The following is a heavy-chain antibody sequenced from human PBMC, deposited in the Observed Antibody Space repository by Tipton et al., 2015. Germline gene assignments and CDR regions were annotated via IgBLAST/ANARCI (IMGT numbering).Heavy chain of an antibody. V-gene: IGHV4-34*01. CDR1: GDTFNSGYY. CDR3: ARGSAAEGGAFDI. CDR2: ISHSGST. J-gene: IGHJ3*02. D-gene: IGHD6-13*01. Sequence: TLSLTCTVSGDTFNSGYYWSWIRQPPGKGLEWIGEISHSGSTNYNPSLKSRVTISVDTSKYQFSLKLSSVTAADTAMYYCARGSAAEGGAFDIWGQGTMVTVSS.